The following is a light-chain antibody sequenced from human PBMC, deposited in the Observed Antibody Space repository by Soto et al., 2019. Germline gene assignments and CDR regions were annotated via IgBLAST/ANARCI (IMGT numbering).Light chain of an antibody. CDR1: SSDVGGYNY. V-gene: IGLV2-14*01. CDR2: DVS. CDR3: NSYAGSSNYV. Sequence: QSVLTQPASVSGSPGQSITISCTGTSSDVGGYNYVSWYQQHPGKAPKLIIYDVSNRPSGVSDRFSGSKSGNTASLTISGLQAEDEADYYCNSYAGSSNYVFGTGTKLTVL. J-gene: IGLJ1*01.